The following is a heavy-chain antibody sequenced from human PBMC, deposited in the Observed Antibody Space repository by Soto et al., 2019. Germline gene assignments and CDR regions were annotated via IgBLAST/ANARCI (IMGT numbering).Heavy chain of an antibody. V-gene: IGHV3-15*07. J-gene: IGHJ4*02. D-gene: IGHD5-18*01. CDR2: IKSKTDGGTT. CDR1: GFTVSNAW. CDR3: TTEEQKPGYSYGYNPDMDY. Sequence: GGSLRLSCAASGFTVSNAWMNRVRQAPGKGLEWVGRIKSKTDGGTTDYAAPVKGRFTISRDDSKNTLYLQMNSLKAEDTAVYYCTTEEQKPGYSYGYNPDMDYWGQGSLVTVSS.